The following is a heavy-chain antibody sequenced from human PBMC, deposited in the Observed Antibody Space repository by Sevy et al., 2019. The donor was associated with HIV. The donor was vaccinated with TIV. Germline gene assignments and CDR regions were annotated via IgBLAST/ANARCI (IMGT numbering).Heavy chain of an antibody. Sequence: GESLKISCAASGFTFSSYGMHWVRQAPGKGLEWVALIWYDRSSKYYADSVKGRFTISRDNSKNTLYLQMNSLRAEDTAVYYCASGAYYYASRTENFDYWGQGTLVTVSS. CDR2: IWYDRSSK. J-gene: IGHJ4*02. V-gene: IGHV3-30*02. D-gene: IGHD3-10*01. CDR3: ASGAYYYASRTENFDY. CDR1: GFTFSSYG.